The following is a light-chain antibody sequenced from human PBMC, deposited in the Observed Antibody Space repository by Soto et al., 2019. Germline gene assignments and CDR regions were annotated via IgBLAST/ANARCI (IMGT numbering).Light chain of an antibody. CDR3: TSYVGSNIRV. Sequence: QSAMTQPPSASGSPGQSVTISCTGTSSDVGAYNYVSWYQQYPGKAPKLMIYEVSKRPSGVPDRFSGSKSGNPASLTVSGRQAEDESDYYCTSYVGSNIRVFGGGTQLTVL. V-gene: IGLV2-8*01. CDR2: EVS. CDR1: SSDVGAYNY. J-gene: IGLJ3*02.